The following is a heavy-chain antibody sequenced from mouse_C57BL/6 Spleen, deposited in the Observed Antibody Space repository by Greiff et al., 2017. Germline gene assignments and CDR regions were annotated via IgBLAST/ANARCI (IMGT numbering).Heavy chain of an antibody. J-gene: IGHJ2*01. V-gene: IGHV1-52*01. CDR1: GYTFTSYW. D-gene: IGHD1-1*01. CDR3: ARGVYYYGSSPYYFDY. Sequence: QVQLQQPGAELVRPGSSVKLSCKASGYTFTSYWMHWVKQRPIQGLEWIGNIDPSDSETHYNQKFKDKATLTVDKSSSTAYMQLSSLTSEDSAVYYCARGVYYYGSSPYYFDYGGQGTTLTVAS. CDR2: IDPSDSET.